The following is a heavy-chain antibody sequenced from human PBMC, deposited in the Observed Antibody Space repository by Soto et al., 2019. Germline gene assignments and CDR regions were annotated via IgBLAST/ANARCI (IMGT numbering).Heavy chain of an antibody. CDR2: IYYSGST. D-gene: IGHD3-3*01. CDR1: GGSIISYY. Sequence: SETLSLTCTVAGGSIISYYWSWILQPPGKGLEWIGYIYYSGSTNYNPSLKSRVTISVDTSKNQFSLKLSSVTAADTAVYYCARLGGYYQALDHWSQGTLVTVSS. J-gene: IGHJ4*02. CDR3: ARLGGYYQALDH. V-gene: IGHV4-59*08.